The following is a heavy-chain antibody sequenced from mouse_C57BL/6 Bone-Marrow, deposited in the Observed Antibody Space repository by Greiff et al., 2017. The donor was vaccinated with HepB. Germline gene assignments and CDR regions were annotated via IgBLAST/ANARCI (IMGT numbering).Heavy chain of an antibody. J-gene: IGHJ2*01. D-gene: IGHD1-1*01. CDR1: GYTFTSYW. Sequence: VQLQQPGAELVRPGSSVKLSCKASGYTFTSYWMHWVKQRPIQGLEWIGNIDPSDSETHYNQKFKDKATLTVDKSSSTAYMQLSSLTSEDSAVYYCAAYYYGSSPDYWGQGTTLTVSS. V-gene: IGHV1-52*01. CDR2: IDPSDSET. CDR3: AAYYYGSSPDY.